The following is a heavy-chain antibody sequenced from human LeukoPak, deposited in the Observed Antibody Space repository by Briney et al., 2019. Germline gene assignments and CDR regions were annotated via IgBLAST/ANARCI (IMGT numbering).Heavy chain of an antibody. Sequence: GGSLRLSCAASGFTFRNYWMGWVRQAPGKGLEWVANTKPDGSAEYYADSVRGRFTTSRDNANNFLYLQMNSLRAEDTAVYYCARDDGLGGLEWGQGTLVTVSS. V-gene: IGHV3-7*01. J-gene: IGHJ4*02. CDR1: GFTFRNYW. CDR2: TKPDGSAE. D-gene: IGHD3-16*01. CDR3: ARDDGLGGLE.